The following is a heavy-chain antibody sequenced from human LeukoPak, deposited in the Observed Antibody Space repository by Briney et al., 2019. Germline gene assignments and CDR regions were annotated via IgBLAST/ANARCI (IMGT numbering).Heavy chain of an antibody. CDR2: ISGDGAST. CDR3: AKDSYVSGRPLHTFDV. J-gene: IGHJ3*01. D-gene: IGHD3-10*01. Sequence: GGSLRLSCAASGFTFAIHAMTWVRQAPGTGLEWVSGISGDGASTHYAESVKGQFTISRDNSQNTLFLQMNSLRVEDTAIYYCAKDSYVSGRPLHTFDVWGQGTMVTVSS. V-gene: IGHV3-23*01. CDR1: GFTFAIHA.